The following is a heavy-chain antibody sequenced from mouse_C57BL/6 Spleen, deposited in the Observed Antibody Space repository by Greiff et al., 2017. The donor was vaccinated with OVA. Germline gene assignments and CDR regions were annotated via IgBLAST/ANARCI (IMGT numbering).Heavy chain of an antibody. V-gene: IGHV1-7*01. CDR1: GYTFTSYW. D-gene: IGHD4-1*01. CDR2: INPSSGYT. CDR3: ARSPNWDVRAMDY. Sequence: QVQLKQSGAELAKPGASVKLSCKASGYTFTSYWMHWVKQRPGQGLEWIGYINPSSGYTKYNQKFKDKATLTADKSSSTAYMQLSSLTYEDSAVYYCARSPNWDVRAMDYWGQGTSVTVSS. J-gene: IGHJ4*01.